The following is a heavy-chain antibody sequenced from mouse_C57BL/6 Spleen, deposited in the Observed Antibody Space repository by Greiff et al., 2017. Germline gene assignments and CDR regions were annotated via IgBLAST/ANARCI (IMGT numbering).Heavy chain of an antibody. CDR3: ARRRREYYFDY. V-gene: IGHV1-18*01. CDR1: GYTFTDYN. Sequence: EVMLVESGPELVKPGASVKIPCKASGYTFTDYNMDWVKQSHGKSLEWIGDINPNNGGTIYNQKFKGKATLTVDKSSSTAYMELLSLTSEDTAVYYCARRRREYYFDYWGQGTTLTVSS. CDR2: INPNNGGT. J-gene: IGHJ2*01.